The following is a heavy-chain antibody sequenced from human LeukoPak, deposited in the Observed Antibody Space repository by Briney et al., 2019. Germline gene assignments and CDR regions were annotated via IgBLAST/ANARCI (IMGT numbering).Heavy chain of an antibody. D-gene: IGHD3-3*01. CDR3: ARVRAIFGVVISFDY. Sequence: TSETLSLTCTVSGGSISSGGYYWSSTRQHPGKGLEWIGYIYYSGSTYYNPSLKSRATISVDTSKNQFSRKLSSVTAADTAVYYCARVRAIFGVVISFDYWGQGTLLSVCS. V-gene: IGHV4-31*02. CDR2: IYYSGST. CDR1: GGSISSGGYY. J-gene: IGHJ4*02.